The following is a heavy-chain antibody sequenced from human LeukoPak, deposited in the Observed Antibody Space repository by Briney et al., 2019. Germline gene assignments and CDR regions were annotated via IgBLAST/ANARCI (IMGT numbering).Heavy chain of an antibody. D-gene: IGHD3-10*01. CDR1: GIIFSNNA. V-gene: IGHV3-30*03. CDR2: ISFDGSTK. CDR3: ARGGYLLRGMRSWFDP. Sequence: GKSLRLSCEASGIIFSNNAMHWVRQAPGKGLEWVAVISFDGSTKYYGDSVKGRLTTSRDNSNNTLSLQMNSLRVEDTAVYYCARGGYLLRGMRSWFDPWGQGTLVTVSS. J-gene: IGHJ5*02.